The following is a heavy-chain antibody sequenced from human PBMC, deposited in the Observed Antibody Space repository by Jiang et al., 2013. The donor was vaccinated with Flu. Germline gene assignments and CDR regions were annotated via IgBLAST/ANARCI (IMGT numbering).Heavy chain of an antibody. CDR1: VAPSAVVVTT. D-gene: IGHD6-19*01. CDR2: SIIVGAP. V-gene: IGHV4-39*01. CDR3: ARRGGSSGWYSAFDI. J-gene: IGHJ3*02. Sequence: GLVKPSGDPCPSPALSLVAPSAVVVTTGAGSASPQGRGWSGLGVSIIVGAPTYNPSLKSRVTISVDTSKNQFSLKLSSVTATDTAVYYCARRGGSSGWYSAFDIWGQGTMVTISS.